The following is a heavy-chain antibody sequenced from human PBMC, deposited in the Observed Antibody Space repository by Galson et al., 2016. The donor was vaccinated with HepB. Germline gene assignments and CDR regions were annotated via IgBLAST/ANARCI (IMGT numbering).Heavy chain of an antibody. CDR2: IYYIGST. V-gene: IGHV4-39*01. CDR3: AGELIPELGTTTSAGQVPRFDP. D-gene: IGHD1-7*01. J-gene: IGHJ5*02. CDR1: GGSISSSSHY. Sequence: LSLTCTVSGGSISSSSHYWGWIRQPPGKGLGWIGSIYYIGSTHYTPPLKSRCTITVDTSKNQFTLHLRSVTAADTSLYSCAGELIPELGTTTSAGQVPRFDPWGQGTLVIVSA.